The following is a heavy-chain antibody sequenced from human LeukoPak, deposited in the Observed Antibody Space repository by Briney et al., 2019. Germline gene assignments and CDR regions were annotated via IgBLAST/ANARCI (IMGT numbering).Heavy chain of an antibody. D-gene: IGHD1-26*01. CDR1: GYTFTDYY. CDR3: ARDVRGGSYDY. CDR2: INPSGGST. J-gene: IGHJ4*02. V-gene: IGHV1-46*01. Sequence: ASVKVSCKASGYTFTDYYIHWVRQAPGQGLEWMGIINPSGGSTSYAQKFQGRVTMTRDTSTSTVYMELSSLRSEDTAVYYCARDVRGGSYDYWGQGTLVTVSS.